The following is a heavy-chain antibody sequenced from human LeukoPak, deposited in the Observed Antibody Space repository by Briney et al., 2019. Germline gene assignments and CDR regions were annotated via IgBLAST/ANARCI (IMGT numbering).Heavy chain of an antibody. V-gene: IGHV3-23*01. CDR2: ISGSSGST. D-gene: IGHD6-19*01. CDR3: ARDRGIAVAGTRLRELYGMDV. CDR1: GFTFSNFA. J-gene: IGHJ6*02. Sequence: GGSLRLSCAASGFTFSNFAMSWVRQAPGKGLEWVSAISGSSGSTYYADSVKGRFTISRDDAKNSLYLQMNSLRAEDTAVYYCARDRGIAVAGTRLRELYGMDVWGQGTTVTVSS.